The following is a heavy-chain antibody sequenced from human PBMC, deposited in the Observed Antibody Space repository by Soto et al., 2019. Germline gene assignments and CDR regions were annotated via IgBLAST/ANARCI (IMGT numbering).Heavy chain of an antibody. CDR2: VYYDGHNK. Sequence: QVQLVESGGGVVQPGRSQRLSCAASGFTFSMYGMHWVRQAPGNGLEWMATVYYDGHNKYYADSVRGRFTISRDNSKNMVYLQMNSLRAEDTAVYYCARDPPSTLGSFDIWGRGTMVTVSS. D-gene: IGHD2-2*01. CDR3: ARDPPSTLGSFDI. V-gene: IGHV3-33*01. CDR1: GFTFSMYG. J-gene: IGHJ3*02.